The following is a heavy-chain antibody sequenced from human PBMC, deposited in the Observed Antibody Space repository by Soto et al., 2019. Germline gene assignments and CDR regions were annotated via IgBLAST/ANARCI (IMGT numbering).Heavy chain of an antibody. Sequence: ASVKVSCKASGYTFTGYYMHWVRQAPGQGLEWMGWINPNSGGTNYAQKFQGWVTMTRDTSISTAYMELSRLRSDDTAVYYCARGFLYYDYIWGSYYYYMDVWGKGTTVTVSS. CDR1: GYTFTGYY. J-gene: IGHJ6*03. CDR3: ARGFLYYDYIWGSYYYYMDV. CDR2: INPNSGGT. V-gene: IGHV1-2*04. D-gene: IGHD3-16*01.